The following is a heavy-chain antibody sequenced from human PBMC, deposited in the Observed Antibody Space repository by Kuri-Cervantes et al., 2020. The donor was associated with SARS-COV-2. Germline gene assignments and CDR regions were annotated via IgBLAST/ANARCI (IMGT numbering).Heavy chain of an antibody. CDR1: GFTFSSYS. CDR2: ISSSSSTI. J-gene: IGHJ4*02. CDR3: ARDGGGYYDSSGYYGQLGFDY. V-gene: IGHV3-48*02. Sequence: GGSLRLSCAASGFTFSSYSMNWVRQAPGKGLVWVSYISSSSSTIYYADSVKGRFTISRDNAKNSLYLQMNSLRDEDTAVYYCARDGGGYYDSSGYYGQLGFDYWGQGTLVTVSS. D-gene: IGHD3-22*01.